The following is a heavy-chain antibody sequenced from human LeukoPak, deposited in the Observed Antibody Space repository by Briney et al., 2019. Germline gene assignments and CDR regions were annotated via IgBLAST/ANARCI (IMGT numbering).Heavy chain of an antibody. CDR2: ISGSGGST. CDR3: AKAPYGGNTNWFDP. CDR1: GFTFSSYA. J-gene: IGHJ5*02. Sequence: PGGSLRLSCAASGFTFSSYAMSCVRQAPGKGLEWVSAISGSGGSTYYADSVKGRFTISRDNSKNTLYLQMNSLRAEDTAVYYCAKAPYGGNTNWFDPWGQGTLVTVSS. V-gene: IGHV3-23*01. D-gene: IGHD4-23*01.